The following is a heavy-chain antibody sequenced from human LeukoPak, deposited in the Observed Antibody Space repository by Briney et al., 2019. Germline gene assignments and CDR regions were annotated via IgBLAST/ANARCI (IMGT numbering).Heavy chain of an antibody. CDR2: IIPIFGTA. CDR1: GGTFSSYA. D-gene: IGHD6-13*01. V-gene: IGHV1-69*05. J-gene: IGHJ5*02. Sequence: AASVKVSCKASGGTFSSYAISWVRQAPGQGLEWMGGIIPIFGTASYAQKFQGRVTITTDESTSTAYMELSSLRSEDTAVYYCAREERYSRNINWFDPWGQGTLVTVSS. CDR3: AREERYSRNINWFDP.